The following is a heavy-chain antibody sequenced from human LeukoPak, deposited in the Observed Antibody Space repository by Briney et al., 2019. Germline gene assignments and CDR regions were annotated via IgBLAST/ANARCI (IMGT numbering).Heavy chain of an antibody. Sequence: ASVKVSCKASGYTFTGYYMHWVRQAPGQGLEWMGWINPNSGGTNYAQKLQGRVTMTRDTSISTAYMELSRLRSDDTAVYYCARYCSGGSCYGRGFDYWGQGTLVTVSS. V-gene: IGHV1-2*02. D-gene: IGHD2-15*01. CDR2: INPNSGGT. CDR3: ARYCSGGSCYGRGFDY. J-gene: IGHJ4*02. CDR1: GYTFTGYY.